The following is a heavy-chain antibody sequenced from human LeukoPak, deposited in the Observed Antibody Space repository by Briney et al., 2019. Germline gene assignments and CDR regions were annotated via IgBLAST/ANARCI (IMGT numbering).Heavy chain of an antibody. CDR1: GGSISSYH. CDR3: ARVRRDGYLGNYFDY. D-gene: IGHD5-24*01. J-gene: IGHJ4*02. V-gene: IGHV4-59*01. CDR2: IYYSGST. Sequence: PSETLSLTCTVSGGSISSYHWSWIRQPPGKGLEWIGYIYYSGSTNYNPSLKSRVTISVDTSKNQFSLKLSSVTAADTAVYYCARVRRDGYLGNYFDYWGQGTLVTVSS.